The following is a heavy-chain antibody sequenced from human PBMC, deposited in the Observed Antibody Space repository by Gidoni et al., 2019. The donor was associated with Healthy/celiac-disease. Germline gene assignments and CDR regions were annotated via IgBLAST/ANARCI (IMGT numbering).Heavy chain of an antibody. J-gene: IGHJ6*02. CDR2: IRSKAYGGTT. D-gene: IGHD3-10*01. CDR3: TARDIGEGYYYGMDV. CDR1: GFTFGDYA. Sequence: EVQLVESGGGLVQPGRSLRLSCTASGFTFGDYAMSWFRQAPGKGLEWVGFIRSKAYGGTTEYAASVKGRFTISRDDSKSIAYLQMNSLKTEDTAVYYCTARDIGEGYYYGMDVWGQGTTVTVSS. V-gene: IGHV3-49*03.